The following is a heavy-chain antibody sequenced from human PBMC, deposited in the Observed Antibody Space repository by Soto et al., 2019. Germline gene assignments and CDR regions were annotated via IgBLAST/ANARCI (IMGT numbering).Heavy chain of an antibody. Sequence: QVQLQESGPGLLKPSETLSLTCAVSGDSISTNSWWTWVRQPPGKGLEWIGEISHGGTTNYNPSPKGRLTISVDKSNSQFSLTLIYVTAADTAVYYCARAERGQGIIGGDWGQGTVVTVSS. D-gene: IGHD3-16*01. CDR1: GDSISTNSW. J-gene: IGHJ4*02. CDR3: ARAERGQGIIGGD. CDR2: ISHGGTT. V-gene: IGHV4-4*02.